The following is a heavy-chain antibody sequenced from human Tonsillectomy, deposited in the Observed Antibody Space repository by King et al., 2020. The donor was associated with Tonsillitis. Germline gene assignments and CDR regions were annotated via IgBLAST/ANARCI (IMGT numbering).Heavy chain of an antibody. CDR2: ISYSGST. CDR1: GGSISSGGYY. V-gene: IGHV4-31*03. CDR3: ARGQTPGYCSGGSCQPPVW. D-gene: IGHD2-15*01. J-gene: IGHJ4*02. Sequence: QLQESGPGLVKPSQTLSLTCTVSGGSISSGGYYWSWIRQHPGKGLEWIGYISYSGSTSLNPSLKSRVTLSVDTSKNQFSLKLSSVTAADTAVYYCARGQTPGYCSGGSCQPPVWWGQGTLVTVSS.